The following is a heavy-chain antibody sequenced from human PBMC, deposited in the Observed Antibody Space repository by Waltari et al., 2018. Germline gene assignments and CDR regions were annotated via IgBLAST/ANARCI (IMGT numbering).Heavy chain of an antibody. CDR2: INAGNGNT. V-gene: IGHV1-3*01. Sequence: QVQLVQSGAEVKKPGASVTVSCQASGYTFTSYAMHWVRQAPGQRLEWMGWINAGNGNTKYSQKFQGRVTITRDTSASTAYMELSSLRSEDTAGYYWARVGDSGSYIAWGQGTLVTVSS. D-gene: IGHD1-26*01. J-gene: IGHJ5*02. CDR3: ARVGDSGSYIA. CDR1: GYTFTSYA.